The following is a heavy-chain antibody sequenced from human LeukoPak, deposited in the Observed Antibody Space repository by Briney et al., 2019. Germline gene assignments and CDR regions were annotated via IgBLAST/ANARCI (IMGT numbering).Heavy chain of an antibody. Sequence: QPGGSLRLSRATSGFTFSNYWMPWVRQAPGKGLVWASGINGDGSRTKYEDSVKGRFTVSRDNAKNTLYLQMNSLRAEDTAVYYCASPYSSGLWGQGTLVTVSS. CDR1: GFTFSNYW. CDR3: ASPYSSGL. CDR2: INGDGSRT. J-gene: IGHJ1*01. D-gene: IGHD6-25*01. V-gene: IGHV3-74*03.